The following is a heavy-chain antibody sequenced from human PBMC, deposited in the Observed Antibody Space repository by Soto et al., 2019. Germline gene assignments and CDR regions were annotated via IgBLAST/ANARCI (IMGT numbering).Heavy chain of an antibody. CDR3: ARGNDLFDS. CDR2: IYYDGST. J-gene: IGHJ4*02. CDR1: GGSITSYY. V-gene: IGHV4-59*01. D-gene: IGHD1-1*01. Sequence: SLTCTVSGGSITSYYWTWIRQPPGKGLEWIGYIYYDGSTNYNPSLKSRVAISVDTSTNQFSLKLNSVTAADTAVYYCARGNDLFDSWGQGSLVTVSS.